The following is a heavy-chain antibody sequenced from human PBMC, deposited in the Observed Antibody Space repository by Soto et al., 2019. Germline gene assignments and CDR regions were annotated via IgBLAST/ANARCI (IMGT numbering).Heavy chain of an antibody. CDR1: GGSISSSSYY. CDR2: IYYSGST. CDR3: ARLEDSSGWYGGGNYFDY. D-gene: IGHD6-19*01. Sequence: SETLSLTCTVSGGSISSSSYYWGWIRQPPGKGLEWIGSIYYSGSTYYNPSLKSRVTISVDTSKNQFSLKLSSVAAADTAVYYCARLEDSSGWYGGGNYFDYWGQGTLVTVSS. J-gene: IGHJ4*02. V-gene: IGHV4-39*01.